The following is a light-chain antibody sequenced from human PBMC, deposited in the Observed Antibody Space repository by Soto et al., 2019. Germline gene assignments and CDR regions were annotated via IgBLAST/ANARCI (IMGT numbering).Light chain of an antibody. CDR3: QTWGTGIQV. J-gene: IGLJ1*01. CDR1: SGHSSYA. Sequence: QLVLTQSPSASASLGASVKLTCTLSSGHSSYAIAWHQQQPEKGPRYLMKLNSDGSHSKGDGIPDRFSGSSSGAERYLIISCLQSEDEADYSCQTWGTGIQVFGTGTKLTVL. CDR2: LNSDGSH. V-gene: IGLV4-69*01.